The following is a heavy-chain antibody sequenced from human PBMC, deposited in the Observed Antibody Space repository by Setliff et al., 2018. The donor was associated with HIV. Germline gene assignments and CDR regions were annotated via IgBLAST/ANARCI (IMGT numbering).Heavy chain of an antibody. J-gene: IGHJ4*02. CDR2: TTSNSDDW. D-gene: IGHD1-7*01. CDR3: VRDGTSDNWNYILDS. V-gene: IGHV1-18*01. Sequence: ASVKVSCKTSGYTFINYGFIWVRQAPGQGLEWMGWTTSNSDDWGHARQFQGRVTLTTDTSTSTAYMELRGLRSDDSAIYYCVRDGTSDNWNYILDSWGQGTLVTVSS. CDR1: GYTFINYG.